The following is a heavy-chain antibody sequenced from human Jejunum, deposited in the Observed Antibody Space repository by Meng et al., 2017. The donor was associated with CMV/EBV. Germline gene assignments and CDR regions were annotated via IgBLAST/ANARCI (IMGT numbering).Heavy chain of an antibody. CDR1: GFTFSNYG. CDR2: IRYDGSNQ. J-gene: IGHJ4*02. V-gene: IGHV3-30*02. Sequence: SGFTFSNYGMHWVRQAPGKGLEWVTFIRYDGSNQYYADSVKGRFTISRDNYKNTLYLQMNSLRAEDTALYYCATYYTGNYYFFDFWGQGTRVTVSS. D-gene: IGHD3-3*01. CDR3: ATYYTGNYYFFDF.